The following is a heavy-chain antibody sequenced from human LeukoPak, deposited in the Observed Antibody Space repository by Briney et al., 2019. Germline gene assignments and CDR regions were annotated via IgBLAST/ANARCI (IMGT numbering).Heavy chain of an antibody. D-gene: IGHD3-10*01. CDR3: ARHGGSGSYYNWFDP. J-gene: IGHJ5*02. V-gene: IGHV4-59*08. CDR1: GGSITGYY. CDR2: IYYSGST. Sequence: SETLSLTCTVSGGSITGYYWSWVRQPPGKGLEWIGYIYYSGSTNYSPSLSSRVSISVDTSKNQISLKLSSLTATDTAVYYCARHGGSGSYYNWFDPWGQGTLVTVSS.